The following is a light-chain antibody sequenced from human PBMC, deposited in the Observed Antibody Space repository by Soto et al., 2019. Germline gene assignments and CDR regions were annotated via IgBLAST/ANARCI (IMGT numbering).Light chain of an antibody. CDR2: EVS. V-gene: IGLV2-8*01. Sequence: QSALTQPPSASGSRGQSVTISCTGTSSDVGGYNYVSWYQQHPGKAPKLMIYEVSKRRSGVPDRFSGSKSGNTASLTVSGLQPEDEADYYCSSYAGSNNLGVFGGGTKLTVL. CDR1: SSDVGGYNY. J-gene: IGLJ3*02. CDR3: SSYAGSNNLGV.